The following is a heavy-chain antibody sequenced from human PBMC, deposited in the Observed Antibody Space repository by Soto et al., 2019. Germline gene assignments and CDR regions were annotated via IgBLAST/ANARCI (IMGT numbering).Heavy chain of an antibody. D-gene: IGHD2-15*01. J-gene: IGHJ3*02. Sequence: PGGSLRLSCAASGFTFSSYWMHWVRQAPGKGLVWVSRINSDGSSTSYAGSVKGRFTISRDNAKNTLYLQMNSLRAEDTAVYYCVRVSYCSGGSWCAFDIWGQGTMVTVSS. CDR1: GFTFSSYW. CDR3: VRVSYCSGGSWCAFDI. V-gene: IGHV3-74*01. CDR2: INSDGSST.